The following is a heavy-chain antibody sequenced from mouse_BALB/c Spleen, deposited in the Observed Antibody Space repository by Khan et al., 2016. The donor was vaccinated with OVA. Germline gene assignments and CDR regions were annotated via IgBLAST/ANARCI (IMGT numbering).Heavy chain of an antibody. Sequence: QVRLQQSGAEPARPGASVKMSCTASGYTFTSNTMHWVRQRPGQGLEWIGYINSRSGYTNYNQKFNDKAKLTADKSSSTAYIQLSSLTSDDSAVYYCSSRPTAYAIDYWGLVTSVTVSS. CDR2: INSRSGYT. J-gene: IGHJ4*01. CDR3: SSRPTAYAIDY. V-gene: IGHV1-4*01. CDR1: GYTFTSNT. D-gene: IGHD1-2*01.